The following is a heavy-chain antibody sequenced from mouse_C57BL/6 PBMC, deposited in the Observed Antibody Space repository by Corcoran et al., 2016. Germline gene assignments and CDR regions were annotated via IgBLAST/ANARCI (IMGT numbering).Heavy chain of an antibody. CDR1: GYSITSGYY. Sequence: DVQLQESGPGLVKPSQSLTLTCSVTGYSITSGYYWNWIRQFPGNKLEWMGYISYDGSNNYNPSLKNRISITRDTSKNQFFLKLNSVTTEDTATYYCARTVVAPHWYFDVWGTGTTVTVSS. V-gene: IGHV3-6*01. J-gene: IGHJ1*03. CDR3: ARTVVAPHWYFDV. D-gene: IGHD1-1*01. CDR2: ISYDGSN.